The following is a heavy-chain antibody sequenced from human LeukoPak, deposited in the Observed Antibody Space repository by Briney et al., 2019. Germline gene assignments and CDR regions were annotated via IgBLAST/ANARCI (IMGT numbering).Heavy chain of an antibody. CDR3: ARDRYYYGSGSPPDY. V-gene: IGHV4-34*01. CDR2: INHSGST. J-gene: IGHJ4*02. Sequence: KPSETLSLTCAVYGGSFSGYYWSWIRQPPGKGLEWIGEINHSGSTNYNPSLKSRVTISVDTSKNQFSLKLSSVTAADTAVYYCARDRYYYGSGSPPDYWGQGTLVTVSS. D-gene: IGHD3-10*01. CDR1: GGSFSGYY.